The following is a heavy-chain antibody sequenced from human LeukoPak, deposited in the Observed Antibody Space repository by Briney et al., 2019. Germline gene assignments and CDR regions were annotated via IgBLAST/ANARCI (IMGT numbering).Heavy chain of an antibody. D-gene: IGHD3-22*01. J-gene: IGHJ3*02. CDR1: GFTFSSYW. Sequence: GGSLRLSCAASGFTFSSYWMSWVRQAPGKGLEWVANIKQDGSEKYCVDSVKGRFTISRDNAKNSLYLQMNSLRAEDTAVYYCARVRDPRQYYYDNSGYRNAFDIWGQGTMVTVSS. CDR3: ARVRDPRQYYYDNSGYRNAFDI. CDR2: IKQDGSEK. V-gene: IGHV3-7*01.